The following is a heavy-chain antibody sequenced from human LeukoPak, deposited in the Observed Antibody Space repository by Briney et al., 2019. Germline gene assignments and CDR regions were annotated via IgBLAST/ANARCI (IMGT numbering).Heavy chain of an antibody. CDR3: ARDGRPNYYGSGSYLWFDP. CDR1: GGSISSGDYY. Sequence: TLSLTCTVSGGSISSGDYYWSWIRQPPGKGLEWIGYIYYSGSTYYNPSLKSRVTISVDTSKNQFSLKLSSVTAADTAVYYCARDGRPNYYGSGSYLWFDPWGQGTLVTVSS. J-gene: IGHJ5*02. CDR2: IYYSGST. D-gene: IGHD3-10*01. V-gene: IGHV4-30-4*01.